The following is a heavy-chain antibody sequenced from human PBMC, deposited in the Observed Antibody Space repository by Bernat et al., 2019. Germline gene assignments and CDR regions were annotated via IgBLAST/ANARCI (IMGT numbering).Heavy chain of an antibody. Sequence: EVQLVESGGGLVKPGGSLRLSCAASGFTFSSYSMNWVRQAPGKGLEWVSSISSSSYIYYADSVKGHFTISRGNAKNSLYLQMNSRRAEDTAVYYCARWVGDGNFDYWGQGTLVTVSS. V-gene: IGHV3-21*01. D-gene: IGHD3-16*01. CDR2: ISSSSYI. CDR1: GFTFSSYS. J-gene: IGHJ4*02. CDR3: ARWVGDGNFDY.